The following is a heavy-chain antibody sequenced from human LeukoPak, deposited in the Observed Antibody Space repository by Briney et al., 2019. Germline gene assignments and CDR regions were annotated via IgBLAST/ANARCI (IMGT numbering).Heavy chain of an antibody. J-gene: IGHJ3*02. V-gene: IGHV4-34*01. D-gene: IGHD6-13*01. CDR1: GGSFSGYY. CDR3: ARDIGFIAAAGTGAFDI. CDR2: INHSGST. Sequence: PSETLSLTCAVYGGSFSGYYWSWIRQPPGKGLEWIGEINHSGSTNYNPSLKSRVTISVDTSKNQFSLKLSSVTAADTAVYYCARDIGFIAAAGTGAFDIWGQGTMVTVSS.